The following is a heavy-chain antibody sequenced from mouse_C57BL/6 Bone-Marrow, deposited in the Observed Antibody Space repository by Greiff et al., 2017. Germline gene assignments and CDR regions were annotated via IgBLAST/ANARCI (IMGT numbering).Heavy chain of an antibody. J-gene: IGHJ4*01. CDR2: IYPGSGST. D-gene: IGHD1-1*01. V-gene: IGHV1-55*01. CDR3: ARSPHYYGSSYGAMDY. Sequence: QVQLQQPGAELVKPGASVKMSCTASGYTFTSYWITWVKQRPGQGLEWIGDIYPGSGSTNYNEKFKSKATLTVDTSSSTAYMQLSSLTSEDSAVYYCARSPHYYGSSYGAMDYWGQGTSVTVSS. CDR1: GYTFTSYW.